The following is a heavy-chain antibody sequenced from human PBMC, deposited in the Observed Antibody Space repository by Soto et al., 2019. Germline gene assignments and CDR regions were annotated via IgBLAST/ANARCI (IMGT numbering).Heavy chain of an antibody. J-gene: IGHJ4*02. V-gene: IGHV1-8*01. D-gene: IGHD2-15*01. CDR3: ARELAYSLDY. CDR2: MNPNSGNT. Sequence: QVQLVQSGAEVKKPGASVKVSCKASGYTFTSYDINWVRQATGPGLEWMGWMNPNSGNTVYAQKFQGRVTMTRNTSISTAYMELRSLGSEDTAVYYCARELAYSLDYWGQGTLVTVSS. CDR1: GYTFTSYD.